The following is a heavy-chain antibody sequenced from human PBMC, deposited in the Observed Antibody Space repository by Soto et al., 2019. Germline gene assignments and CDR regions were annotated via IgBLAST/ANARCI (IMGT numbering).Heavy chain of an antibody. V-gene: IGHV4-59*08. D-gene: IGHD1-1*01. J-gene: IGHJ4*02. CDR1: GGSICSYY. Sequence: SETMSLTCAVSGGSICSYYWTWIRQPPGKGLEWIGYIYYSGSTNYNPSLKSRVTISVDTSKNQFSLKLSSVTAADTAVYYCARRYGYSFDYWGQGTLVTVSS. CDR3: ARRYGYSFDY. CDR2: IYYSGST.